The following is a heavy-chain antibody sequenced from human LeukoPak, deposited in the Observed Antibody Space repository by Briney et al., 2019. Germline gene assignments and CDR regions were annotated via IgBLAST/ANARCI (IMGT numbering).Heavy chain of an antibody. CDR2: ISYDGSDK. CDR1: GFTFNTYA. D-gene: IGHD6-13*01. V-gene: IGHV3-30*18. Sequence: GGSLRLSCEASGFTFNTYAMHWVRQPPAKGLEGVALISYDGSDKIYTDSVKGRFTISRDNSESTLYLQMDSLRGDDAAVYYCAKAVGRISWSFDYWGQGALVTVSS. J-gene: IGHJ4*02. CDR3: AKAVGRISWSFDY.